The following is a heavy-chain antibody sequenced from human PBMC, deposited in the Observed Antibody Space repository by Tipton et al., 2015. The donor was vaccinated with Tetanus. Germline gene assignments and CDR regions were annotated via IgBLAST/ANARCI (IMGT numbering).Heavy chain of an antibody. CDR2: IYYNGNT. Sequence: TLSLTCAVYGGSFSGYYWAWVRQPPGKGLEWIGNIYYNGNTYYLSSLESRVTISTDTSKNQVSLSLRSVTAADTAVYYCARQADNWFDPWGPGTRVTVSS. CDR3: ARQADNWFDP. V-gene: IGHV4-34*01. J-gene: IGHJ5*02. D-gene: IGHD2-15*01. CDR1: GGSFSGYY.